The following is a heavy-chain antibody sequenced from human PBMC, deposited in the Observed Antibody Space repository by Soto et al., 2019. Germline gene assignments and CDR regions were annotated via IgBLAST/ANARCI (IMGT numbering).Heavy chain of an antibody. CDR2: IYYTGST. CDR3: ARLHIWTGYPSDY. V-gene: IGHV4-59*08. D-gene: IGHD3-9*01. J-gene: IGHJ4*02. Sequence: SETLSLTYTVSGGSISGYYWNWIRQPPGKGLEWIGYIYYTGSTNYNPSLMSRVTISVDTSKNQFSLKLSSVTAADTAMYYCARLHIWTGYPSDYWGQGTLVTVSS. CDR1: GGSISGYY.